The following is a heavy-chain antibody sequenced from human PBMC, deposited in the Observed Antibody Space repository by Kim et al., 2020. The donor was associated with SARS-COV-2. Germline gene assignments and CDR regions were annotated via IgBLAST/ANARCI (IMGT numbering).Heavy chain of an antibody. D-gene: IGHD3-22*01. CDR3: AKDITDYYDSSGYVD. Sequence: GGSLRLSCAASGFTFDDYAMHWVRQAPGKGLEWVSLISGDGGSTYYADSVKGRFTISRDNSKNSLYLQMNSLRTEDTALYYCAKDITDYYDSSGYVDWGQGTLFTVSS. CDR2: ISGDGGST. J-gene: IGHJ1*01. V-gene: IGHV3-43*02. CDR1: GFTFDDYA.